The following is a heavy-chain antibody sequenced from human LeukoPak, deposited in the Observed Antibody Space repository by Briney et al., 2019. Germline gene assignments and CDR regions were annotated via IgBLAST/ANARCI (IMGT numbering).Heavy chain of an antibody. J-gene: IGHJ6*02. D-gene: IGHD2-15*01. Sequence: GGSLRLSCAASGFTSSNYWMGWVRQAPGKGLEWVANIKQDGSEKCYVDSVKGRFTISRDNAKNSLYLQMNSLRAEDTAVYYCARDRWELLSNSYHYCGLDVWGQGTTVTVSS. CDR3: ARDRWELLSNSYHYCGLDV. V-gene: IGHV3-7*01. CDR2: IKQDGSEK. CDR1: GFTSSNYW.